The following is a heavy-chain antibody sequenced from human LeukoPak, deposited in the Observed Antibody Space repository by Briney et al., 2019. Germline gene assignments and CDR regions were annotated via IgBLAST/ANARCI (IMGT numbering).Heavy chain of an antibody. J-gene: IGHJ4*02. CDR1: GFIFSNHG. CDR3: AKDLYGYFDY. D-gene: IGHD3-16*01. V-gene: IGHV3-21*05. CDR2: ISSTSTDI. Sequence: GGSLRLSCIASGFIFSNHGMNWVRQTPGKGLEWISYISSTSTDIYYLDSVKGRFTISRDNSKNTLYLQMNSLRAEDTAVYYCAKDLYGYFDYWGQGTLVTVSS.